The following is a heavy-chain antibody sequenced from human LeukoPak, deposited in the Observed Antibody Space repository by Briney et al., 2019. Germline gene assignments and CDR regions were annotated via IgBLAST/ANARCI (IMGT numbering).Heavy chain of an antibody. CDR3: ARDLNYYGSSGNTYY. Sequence: ASVKVSCKASGYTFTGYYMHWVRQAPGQGLEWVGWINPNSGGTNYAQKFQGRVTMTRDTSISTAYMELSRLRSDDTAVYYCARDLNYYGSSGNTYYWGQGTLVTVSS. CDR2: INPNSGGT. D-gene: IGHD3-22*01. V-gene: IGHV1-2*02. CDR1: GYTFTGYY. J-gene: IGHJ4*02.